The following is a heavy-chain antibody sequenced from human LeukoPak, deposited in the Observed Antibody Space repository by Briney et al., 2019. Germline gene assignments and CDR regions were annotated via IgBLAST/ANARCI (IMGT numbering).Heavy chain of an antibody. D-gene: IGHD3-10*01. CDR2: INVSGGST. V-gene: IGHV3-23*01. J-gene: IGHJ4*02. Sequence: GGSLRLSCAASGFTFSNYAMSWVRQAPGKGLEWVSGINVSGGSTFYADSVKGRFTISRDNSKNALYLQMNSLRAEDTAVYYCARVTGPTSTMVRGVIIPAFDYWGQGTLVTVSS. CDR3: ARVTGPTSTMVRGVIIPAFDY. CDR1: GFTFSNYA.